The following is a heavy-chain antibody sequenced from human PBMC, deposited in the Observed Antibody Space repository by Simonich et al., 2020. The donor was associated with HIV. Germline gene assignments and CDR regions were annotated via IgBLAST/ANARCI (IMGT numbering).Heavy chain of an antibody. CDR2: ISSSSSYT. CDR1: GFPFSSYS. D-gene: IGHD2-2*01. V-gene: IGHV3-21*01. CDR3: ARDGRKGSSTSCSDY. J-gene: IGHJ4*02. Sequence: EVQLVESGGGLVKPGGSLRLSCAASGFPFSSYSMNWVRQAPGKGLEWVSSISSSSSYTYYADSVKGRFTISRDNAKNSLYLQMNSLRAEDTAVYYCARDGRKGSSTSCSDYWGQGTLVTVSS.